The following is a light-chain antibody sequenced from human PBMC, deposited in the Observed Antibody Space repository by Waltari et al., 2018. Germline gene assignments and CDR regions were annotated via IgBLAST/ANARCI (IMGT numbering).Light chain of an antibody. Sequence: QSALTQPASVSGSPGQSITISCTGTSSDVGGYNYVSWYQQHPGKAPKLMIYEVSNRPSGVSNRLSCSKSGNTASLTISGLQAEDEADYYCSSYTSSSTRVFGGGTKLTVL. CDR3: SSYTSSSTRV. J-gene: IGLJ3*02. CDR1: SSDVGGYNY. CDR2: EVS. V-gene: IGLV2-14*01.